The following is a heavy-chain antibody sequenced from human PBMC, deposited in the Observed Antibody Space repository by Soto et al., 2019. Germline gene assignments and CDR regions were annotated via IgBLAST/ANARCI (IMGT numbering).Heavy chain of an antibody. V-gene: IGHV1-46*01. J-gene: IGHJ6*02. CDR3: ARPYCGGDCYSDYYYGMDV. CDR2: INPSGGST. Sequence: ASVKVSCKASGYTFTSYYMHWVRQAPGQGLEWMGIINPSGGSTSYAQKFQGRVTMTRDTSTSTVHMELSSLRSEDTAGYYCARPYCGGDCYSDYYYGMDVWGQGTTVTVSS. CDR1: GYTFTSYY. D-gene: IGHD2-21*02.